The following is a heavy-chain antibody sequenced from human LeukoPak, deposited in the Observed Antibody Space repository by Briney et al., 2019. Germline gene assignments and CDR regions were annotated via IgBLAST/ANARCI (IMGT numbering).Heavy chain of an antibody. J-gene: IGHJ4*02. V-gene: IGHV3-74*01. D-gene: IGHD3-3*01. CDR2: IASDGSST. CDR1: GFTFSSYS. CDR3: AKYYDFKRPDY. Sequence: GGSLRLSCAASGFTFSSYSMNWVRQAPGKGLVWVSRIASDGSSTTYADSVKGRFSISRDNAKNTPYLQMNSLRVEDTAVYYCAKYYDFKRPDYWGQGTLVTVSS.